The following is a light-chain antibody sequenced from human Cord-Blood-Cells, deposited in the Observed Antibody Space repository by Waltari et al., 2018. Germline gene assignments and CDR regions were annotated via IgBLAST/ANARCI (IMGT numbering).Light chain of an antibody. J-gene: IGKJ1*01. Sequence: DIQMTQSPSTLSASVGDRVTITCRASQSISSWLAWYQQKPGKAPKLLIYKSSSVERGVPSRCSGSGSGREYTLTISSRQPDDFATYYCQQYNSDSPTFGQGTKVEIK. CDR3: QQYNSDSPT. CDR1: QSISSW. CDR2: KSS. V-gene: IGKV1-5*03.